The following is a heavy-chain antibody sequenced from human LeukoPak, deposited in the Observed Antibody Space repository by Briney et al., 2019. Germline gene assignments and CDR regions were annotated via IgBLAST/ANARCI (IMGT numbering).Heavy chain of an antibody. Sequence: PSETLSLTCTVSGGSISSYYWSWIRRPAGKGLEWIGRIYSSGSTNYNPSLKSRLSMSVDTSKNQFSLRLSSVTAADTAVYYCARAGDSSGYYWVFDYWGQGTLVTVSS. CDR3: ARAGDSSGYYWVFDY. J-gene: IGHJ4*02. D-gene: IGHD3-22*01. CDR1: GGSISSYY. V-gene: IGHV4-4*07. CDR2: IYSSGST.